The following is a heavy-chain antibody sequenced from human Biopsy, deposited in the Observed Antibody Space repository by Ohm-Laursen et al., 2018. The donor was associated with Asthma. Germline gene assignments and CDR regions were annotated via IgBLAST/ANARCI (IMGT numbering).Heavy chain of an antibody. V-gene: IGHV3-30*03. Sequence: SLRLSCAASGFVFHQCGTHWVRQGPGKGLEWVAVVSSDGHNKYYEDSVKGRFTISRDNSRNRLYLQIYRLTVEDSAVYFCARQSGQEYGGSSGFDIWGQGTKVAVSA. CDR3: ARQSGQEYGGSSGFDI. CDR2: VSSDGHNK. CDR1: GFVFHQCG. J-gene: IGHJ3*02. D-gene: IGHD4-23*01.